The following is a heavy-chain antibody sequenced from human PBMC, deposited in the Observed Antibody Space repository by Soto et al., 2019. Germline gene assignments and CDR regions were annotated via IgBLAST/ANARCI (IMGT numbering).Heavy chain of an antibody. J-gene: IGHJ6*01. CDR2: IKKDGSEE. CDR3: AREGIFGVVITNYYHHGMEV. CDR1: VVTFSRYW. V-gene: IGHV3-7*01. D-gene: IGHD3-3*01. Sequence: GWSLRLSCEASVVTFSRYWMSWVRHAPGKGLEWVANIKKDGSEEYYVDSVKGRFTISRDNAKNSLYLQMNSLRAEDTAVYYCAREGIFGVVITNYYHHGMEVWGQGTRVTVSS.